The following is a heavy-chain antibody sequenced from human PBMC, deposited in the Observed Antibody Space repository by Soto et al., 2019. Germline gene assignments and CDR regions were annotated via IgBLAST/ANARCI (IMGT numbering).Heavy chain of an antibody. CDR2: IYYSGST. V-gene: IGHV4-30-4*01. CDR1: GGSISSGYYY. Sequence: SETLSLTCTVSGGSISSGYYYWSWIRQPPWKGLEWIGYIYYSGSTYYNPSLKSGVTISVDTSKNHFSLKLSSVTAADTAVYYCAREGDDRSGYYFRMDVWGQGTTVTVSS. D-gene: IGHD3-22*01. CDR3: AREGDDRSGYYFRMDV. J-gene: IGHJ6*02.